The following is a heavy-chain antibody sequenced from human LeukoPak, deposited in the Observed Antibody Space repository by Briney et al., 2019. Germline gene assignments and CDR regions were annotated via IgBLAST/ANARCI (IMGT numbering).Heavy chain of an antibody. V-gene: IGHV3-30*04. J-gene: IGHJ4*02. CDR2: ISYDGSNK. D-gene: IGHD6-6*01. Sequence: LPGRSLRLSCAASGFTFSSYAMHWVRQAPGKGLEWVAVISYDGSNKYYADSVKGRFTISRDNSKNTLYLQMNSLRAEDTAVYYCGRSTVDYSSWNYWGQGTLVTVSS. CDR1: GFTFSSYA. CDR3: GRSTVDYSSWNY.